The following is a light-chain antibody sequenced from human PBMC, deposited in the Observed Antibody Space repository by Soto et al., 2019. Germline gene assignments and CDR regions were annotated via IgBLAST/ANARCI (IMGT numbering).Light chain of an antibody. J-gene: IGKJ5*01. CDR3: QQRSNWPIT. V-gene: IGKV3-11*01. CDR1: QSISSN. CDR2: RTS. Sequence: EIVMTQSPATLSVSPWERATLSCRASQSISSNLAWYQQKPGQAPRLLMFRTSSRATGFPARFSGSGSGTDFTLTIISLEPEDFALYYCQQRSNWPITFGQGTRLEIK.